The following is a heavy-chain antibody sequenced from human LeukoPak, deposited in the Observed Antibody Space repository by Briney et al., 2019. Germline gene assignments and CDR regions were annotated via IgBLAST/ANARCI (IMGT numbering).Heavy chain of an antibody. J-gene: IGHJ3*02. Sequence: ASVKVSCKASGGTFSSYAISWVRQAPGQGLEWMGGIIPIFGTANYAQKFQGRVTITADESTSTAYMELSSLRSEDTAVYYCARSRMPLVVPAARHAFDIWGQGTMVTVSS. D-gene: IGHD2-2*01. CDR3: ARSRMPLVVPAARHAFDI. CDR2: IIPIFGTA. CDR1: GGTFSSYA. V-gene: IGHV1-69*13.